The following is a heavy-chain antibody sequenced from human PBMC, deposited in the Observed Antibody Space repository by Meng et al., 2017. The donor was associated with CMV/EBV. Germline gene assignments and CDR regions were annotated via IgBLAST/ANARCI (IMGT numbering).Heavy chain of an antibody. CDR1: GFTFSSYS. CDR2: ISSSSSYI. Sequence: GESLKISCAASGFTFSSYSMNWVRQAPGKGLEWVSSISSSSSYIYYADSVKGRFTISRDNAKNSLYLQMNSLRAEDTAVYYCASKSGGMRRFLNPWGQGTLVTVSS. J-gene: IGHJ5*02. V-gene: IGHV3-21*01. CDR3: ASKSGGMRRFLNP. D-gene: IGHD3-3*01.